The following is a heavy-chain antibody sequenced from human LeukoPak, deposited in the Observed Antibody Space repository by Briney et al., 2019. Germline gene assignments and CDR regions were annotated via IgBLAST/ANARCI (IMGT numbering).Heavy chain of an antibody. Sequence: GASVKVSFKASGYIFTDYYMHWVRQAPGQGLEWMGWISPNSGGTNYAQKFQGRVTMTRDTSISTAYMELSRLRSDDTAVYYCARDYVGDNWFDPWGQGTLVTVSS. D-gene: IGHD3-16*01. V-gene: IGHV1-2*02. CDR2: ISPNSGGT. CDR3: ARDYVGDNWFDP. J-gene: IGHJ5*02. CDR1: GYIFTDYY.